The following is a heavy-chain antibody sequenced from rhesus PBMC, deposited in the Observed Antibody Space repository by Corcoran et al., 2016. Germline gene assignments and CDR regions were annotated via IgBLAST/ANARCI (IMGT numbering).Heavy chain of an antibody. CDR3: ARGGYGYSYRYGLDS. V-gene: IGHV4-173*01. CDR1: GGSISSNY. D-gene: IGHD5-12*01. J-gene: IGHJ6*01. CDR2: IFGSGGST. Sequence: QLQLQESGPGLVKPSETLSLTCAVSGGSISSNYWSWIRQPPGKGLEWIGRIFGSGGSTDYNPSLQIRVTLSADTSKNQFSLKLSSVTAADTAVYYCARGGYGYSYRYGLDSWGQGVVVTVSS.